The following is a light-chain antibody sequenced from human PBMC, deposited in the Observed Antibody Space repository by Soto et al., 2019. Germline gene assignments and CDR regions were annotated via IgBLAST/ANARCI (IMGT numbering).Light chain of an antibody. J-gene: IGLJ1*01. CDR2: DVS. CDR3: SSYTSSFKLAV. CDR1: SSDVGGYNY. V-gene: IGLV2-14*03. Sequence: QSVLTQPASVSGSPGQSITIFCTGTSSDVGGYNYVSWYQRHPGSAPKLMIYDVSSRPSGVSNRFSGSKSGNTASLTISGLQAKDEADYYCSSYTSSFKLAVFGSGTKVTVL.